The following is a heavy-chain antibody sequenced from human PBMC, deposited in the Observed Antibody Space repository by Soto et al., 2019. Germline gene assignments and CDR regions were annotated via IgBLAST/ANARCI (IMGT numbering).Heavy chain of an antibody. J-gene: IGHJ6*02. V-gene: IGHV3-30-3*01. CDR1: GFTFSSYA. D-gene: IGHD2-8*01. CDR2: ISYDGSNK. CDR3: ERDKGTIAMVYALDV. Sequence: TGGSLRLSCAASGFTFSSYAMHWIRQAPGKGLEWVAVISYDGSNKYYADSVKGRFTISRDNSKNTLYLQMNSLRAEDTAVYYCERDKGTIAMVYALDVWGQGTTVTVYS.